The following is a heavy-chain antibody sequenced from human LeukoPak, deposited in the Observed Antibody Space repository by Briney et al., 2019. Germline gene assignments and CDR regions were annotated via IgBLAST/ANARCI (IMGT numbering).Heavy chain of an antibody. V-gene: IGHV3-33*01. CDR3: AGNYGPYYFDY. D-gene: IGHD3-10*01. J-gene: IGHJ4*02. Sequence: GRSLRLSCAASGFTFSNYGMHWVRQAPGKGLEWVAVIWYDGSNKYYADSVKGRFTISRDNSKNTLYLQMNSLRAEDTAVYYCAGNYGPYYFDYGGQGPLVTVA. CDR1: GFTFSNYG. CDR2: IWYDGSNK.